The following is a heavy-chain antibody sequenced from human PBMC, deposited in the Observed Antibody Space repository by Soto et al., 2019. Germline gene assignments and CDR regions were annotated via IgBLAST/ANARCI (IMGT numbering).Heavy chain of an antibody. J-gene: IGHJ5*02. CDR3: ARENGGRHIAAAGGWFDP. Sequence: SETLSLTCTVSGGSISSYYWSWIRQPPGKGLEWIGYIYYSGSTNYNPSLKSRVTISVDTSKNQFSLKLSSVTAADTAVYYCARENGGRHIAAAGGWFDPWGQGTLVTVS. CDR1: GGSISSYY. D-gene: IGHD6-13*01. CDR2: IYYSGST. V-gene: IGHV4-59*01.